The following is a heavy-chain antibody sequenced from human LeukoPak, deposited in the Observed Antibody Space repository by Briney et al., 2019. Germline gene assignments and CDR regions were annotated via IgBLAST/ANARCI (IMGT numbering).Heavy chain of an antibody. D-gene: IGHD4-11*01. CDR1: GFTFSSYS. CDR3: ARGTPTTRDFDY. V-gene: IGHV3-21*01. Sequence: SGGSLRLSCAASGFTFSSYSMNWVRQAPGKGLEWVSSISSSSSYIYYADSVKGRFTISRDNAKNSLYLQMNSLRAEDTAVYYCARGTPTTRDFDYWGQGTLVTVSS. CDR2: ISSSSSYI. J-gene: IGHJ4*02.